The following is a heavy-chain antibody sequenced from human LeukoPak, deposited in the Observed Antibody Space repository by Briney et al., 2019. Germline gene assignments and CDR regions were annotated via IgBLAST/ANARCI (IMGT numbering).Heavy chain of an antibody. J-gene: IGHJ3*02. V-gene: IGHV3-23*01. CDR1: GFSVTTYA. Sequence: GGSLRLSCAASGFSVTTYAMGWVRQAPGKGLEWVSVISDRGDSTHYADSVKGRFTISRDSSKNTLYLQMNSLRGEDTAVYYCAKGRWGLTINNFDIRGQGTMVTVSS. D-gene: IGHD3-9*01. CDR2: ISDRGDST. CDR3: AKGRWGLTINNFDI.